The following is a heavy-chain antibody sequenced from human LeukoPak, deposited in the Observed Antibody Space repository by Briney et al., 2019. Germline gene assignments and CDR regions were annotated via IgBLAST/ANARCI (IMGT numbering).Heavy chain of an antibody. D-gene: IGHD3-16*02. Sequence: PGGSLRLSCAASGFTFSGYAVNWVRQAPGKGLEWVSAISGSGGSTYYADSVKGRFTISRDNSKNTLYLQMNSLRAEDTAVYFCAREGPGIPSRSTTFDYWGQGTLDTVSS. CDR1: GFTFSGYA. CDR2: ISGSGGST. J-gene: IGHJ4*02. CDR3: AREGPGIPSRSTTFDY. V-gene: IGHV3-23*01.